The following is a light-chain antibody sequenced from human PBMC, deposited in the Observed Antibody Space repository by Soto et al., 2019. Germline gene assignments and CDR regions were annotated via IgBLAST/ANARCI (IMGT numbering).Light chain of an antibody. J-gene: IGKJ1*01. V-gene: IGKV1-27*01. CDR3: QKYNSAPWT. CDR2: AAS. CDR1: QGISYY. Sequence: DIQMTQSPSSLSASVGDRVTITCRASQGISYYLAWYQQKSGKVPKLLSFAASNLQSGVPSRFSGSVSGTAFTLTISSLQPEDVATYYCQKYNSAPWTFGQGTKVELK.